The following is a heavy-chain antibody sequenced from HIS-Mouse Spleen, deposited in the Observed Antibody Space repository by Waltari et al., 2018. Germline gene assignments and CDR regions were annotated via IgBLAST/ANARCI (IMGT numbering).Heavy chain of an antibody. V-gene: IGHV4-34*01. CDR2: INHSGST. Sequence: QVQLQQWGAGLLTPSETLSLTCAASGGSFSGYYRTWLRQPPGKGLEWIGEINHSGSTNYNPSLKSRVTISVDTSKNQFSLKLSSVTAADTAVYYCARGPLSADSSSAMSYWGQGTLVTVSS. J-gene: IGHJ4*02. D-gene: IGHD6-6*01. CDR1: GGSFSGYY. CDR3: ARGPLSADSSSAMSY.